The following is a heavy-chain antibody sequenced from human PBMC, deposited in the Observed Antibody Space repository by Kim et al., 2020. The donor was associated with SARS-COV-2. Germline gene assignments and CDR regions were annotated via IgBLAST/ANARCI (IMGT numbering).Heavy chain of an antibody. CDR1: GYTFTGYY. CDR2: INPNSGGT. D-gene: IGHD3-9*01. J-gene: IGHJ6*02. V-gene: IGHV1-2*04. CDR3: ARGQLRYFDWLFLGADYYYYYGMDV. Sequence: ASVKVSCKASGYTFTGYYMHWVRQAPGQGLEWMGWINPNSGGTNYAQKFQGWVTMTRDTSISTAYMELSRLRSDDTAVYYCARGQLRYFDWLFLGADYYYYYGMDVWGQGTTVTVSS.